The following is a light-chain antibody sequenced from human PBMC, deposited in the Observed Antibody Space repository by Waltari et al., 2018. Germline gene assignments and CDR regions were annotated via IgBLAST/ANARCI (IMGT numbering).Light chain of an antibody. CDR1: NLGADS. J-gene: IGLJ2*01. CDR2: GDT. Sequence: SYVLTQPPSVSVAPGQTARITCWADNLGADSVHWYQQKSGQAPVLVVHGDTERPSGIPERFSGSNSGNSATLTISRVEAGDEADYYCQVWDSGSGHVVFGGGTMLSVL. V-gene: IGLV3-21*02. CDR3: QVWDSGSGHVV.